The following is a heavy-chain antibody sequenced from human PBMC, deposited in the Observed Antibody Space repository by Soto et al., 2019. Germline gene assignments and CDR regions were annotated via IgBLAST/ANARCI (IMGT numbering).Heavy chain of an antibody. V-gene: IGHV1-46*03. D-gene: IGHD2-2*01. CDR1: GYTFTSYY. CDR2: INPSGGST. J-gene: IGHJ4*02. CDR3: ARVKRYCSSTSCYVGSSFDY. Sequence: ASVKVSCKASGYTFTSYYMHWVRQAPGQGLEWMGIINPSGGSTSYAQKFQGRVTMIRDTSTSTVYMELSSLRSEDTAVYYCARVKRYCSSTSCYVGSSFDYWGQGTLVTVSS.